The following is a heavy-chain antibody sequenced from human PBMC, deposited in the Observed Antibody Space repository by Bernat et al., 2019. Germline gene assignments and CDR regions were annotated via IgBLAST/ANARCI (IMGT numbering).Heavy chain of an antibody. CDR3: ARAMATIGDNYYYYGMDV. Sequence: QVQLVQSGAEVEKPGASVKVSCKASGYTFTGYYMHWVRQAPGQGLEWMGWINPNSGGTNYAQKLQGWVTMTRDTSISTAYMELSRLRSDDTAVYYCARAMATIGDNYYYYGMDVWGQGTTVTVSS. CDR1: GYTFTGYY. CDR2: INPNSGGT. V-gene: IGHV1-2*04. J-gene: IGHJ6*02. D-gene: IGHD5-24*01.